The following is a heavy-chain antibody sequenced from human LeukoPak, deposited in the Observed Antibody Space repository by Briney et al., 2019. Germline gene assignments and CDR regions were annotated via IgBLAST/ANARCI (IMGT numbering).Heavy chain of an antibody. D-gene: IGHD3-10*01. CDR2: INPKSGGT. J-gene: IGHJ3*02. Sequence: GASVKVSRKASGYTFTGYYMHWARQAPGQGLEWMGWINPKSGGTNYAKKFQGKATMTRDTSISTAYMGMRRLRSDDTAVYYCARNLWFGESSDAFDMWGQGTMVTVSS. CDR3: ARNLWFGESSDAFDM. V-gene: IGHV1-2*02. CDR1: GYTFTGYY.